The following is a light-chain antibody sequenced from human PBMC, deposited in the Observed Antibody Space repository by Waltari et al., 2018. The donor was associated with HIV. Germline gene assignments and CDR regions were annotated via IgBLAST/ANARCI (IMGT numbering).Light chain of an antibody. CDR2: SNN. CDR1: SSNIGSNT. J-gene: IGLJ2*01. Sequence: QSVLTQPPSASGTPGQRVTISCSGSSSNIGSNTVNWYQQLPGTAPKVLIYSNNQRPSGVPDRFSGSKSGTSASLAISWLQSEDEADYYCATWDDSLNGVVFGGGTTLTGL. V-gene: IGLV1-44*01. CDR3: ATWDDSLNGVV.